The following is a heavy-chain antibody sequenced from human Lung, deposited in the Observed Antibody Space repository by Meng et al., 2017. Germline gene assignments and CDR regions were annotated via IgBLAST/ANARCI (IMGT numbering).Heavy chain of an antibody. J-gene: IGHJ4*02. D-gene: IGHD6-13*01. V-gene: IGHV1-2*06. CDR2: INPKSGDT. CDR3: ARDEDISAAGKLFGDY. CDR1: GYTFPDYW. Sequence: VGLVQSGAEVKKPGASVKVSCKASGYTFPDYWLHWVRRAPGQGLEWMGRINPKSGDTHYAQRFQGRVTMTGDTSISTAYMELSGLRSDDTAMYYCARDEDISAAGKLFGDYWGQGTLVTVSS.